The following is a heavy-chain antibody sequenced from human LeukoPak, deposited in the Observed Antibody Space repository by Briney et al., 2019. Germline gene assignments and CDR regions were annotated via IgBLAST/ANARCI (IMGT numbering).Heavy chain of an antibody. V-gene: IGHV3-21*01. CDR1: GFSFSNYG. D-gene: IGHD5-24*01. J-gene: IGHJ3*02. CDR3: ARCRNGYRNDAFDI. CDR2: ISSSSSYI. Sequence: GGSLRLSCAASGFSFSNYGMNWVRQAPGKGLEWVSLISSSSSYIYYADSVKGRFTISRDNAKNSLYLQMNSLRAEDTAVYYCARCRNGYRNDAFDIWGRGTMVTVSS.